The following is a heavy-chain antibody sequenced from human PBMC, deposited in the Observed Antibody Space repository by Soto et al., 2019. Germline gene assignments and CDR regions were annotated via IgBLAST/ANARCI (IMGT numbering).Heavy chain of an antibody. J-gene: IGHJ4*02. CDR2: IYYSGST. CDR1: GGSISSGGYY. Sequence: SETLSLTCTVSGGSISSGGYYWSWIRQHPGKGLEWIGYIYYSGSTYYNPSLKSRVTISVDTSKNQFSLKLSSVTAADTAVYYCARGVNGDSSGYYYGWDYFDYWGQGTLVTVSS. CDR3: ARGVNGDSSGYYYGWDYFDY. D-gene: IGHD3-22*01. V-gene: IGHV4-31*03.